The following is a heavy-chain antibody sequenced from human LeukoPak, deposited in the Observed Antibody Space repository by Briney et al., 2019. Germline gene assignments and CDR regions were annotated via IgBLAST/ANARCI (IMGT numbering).Heavy chain of an antibody. V-gene: IGHV1-46*01. CDR2: INPSGGST. J-gene: IGHJ4*02. Sequence: ASVKVSCKAFGYTFTAYYMHWVRQAPGQGLEWMGIINPSGGSTSYAQKFQGRVTMTRDTSTSTVYMELSSLRSEDTAVYYCVPAVAGHLYYFDYWGQGTLVTVSS. D-gene: IGHD6-19*01. CDR3: VPAVAGHLYYFDY. CDR1: GYTFTAYY.